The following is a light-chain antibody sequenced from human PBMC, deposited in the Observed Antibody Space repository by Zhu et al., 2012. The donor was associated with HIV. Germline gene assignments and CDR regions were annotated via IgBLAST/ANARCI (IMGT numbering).Light chain of an antibody. Sequence: IVLTQSPATLSLSPGERATLSCRASQSVSSHLAWYQQKPGQAPRLLIYDASNRATGIPARFSGSGSGTDFTLTISSLEPEDFAVYYCQQRSNWPRTFGQGTKVEIK. CDR3: QQRSNWPRT. CDR2: DAS. J-gene: IGKJ1*01. V-gene: IGKV3-11*01. CDR1: QSVSSH.